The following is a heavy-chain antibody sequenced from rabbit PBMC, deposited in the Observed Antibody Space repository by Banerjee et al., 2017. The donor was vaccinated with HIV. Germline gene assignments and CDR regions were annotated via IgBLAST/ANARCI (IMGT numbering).Heavy chain of an antibody. V-gene: IGHV1S40*01. CDR3: ARDAGTTYYSGYFNL. J-gene: IGHJ4*01. CDR1: GFSLSVSYY. D-gene: IGHD8-1*01. CDR2: IYAGSSGST. Sequence: QSLEESGGDLVKPGASLTLTCTASGFSLSVSYYMCWVRQAPGKGPEWIACIYAGSSGSTYYASWAKGRFTISKASSTTVTLQMTSLTAADTATYFCARDAGTTYYSGYFNLWGPGTLVSVS.